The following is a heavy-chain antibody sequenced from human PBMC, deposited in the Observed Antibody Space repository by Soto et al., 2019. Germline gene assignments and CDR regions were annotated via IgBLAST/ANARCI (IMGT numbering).Heavy chain of an antibody. Sequence: EVQLVESGGGLVQPGGSLRLSCAVSGFTFSNLHMNWVRQAPGKGLEWISYIGSGYNKHYAESVEGRFTISRDKAKNSLYLQMNRMRDEDTSLYSCASDQNWAFDNWGQGILVAVSS. D-gene: IGHD3-16*01. CDR3: ASDQNWAFDN. CDR1: GFTFSNLH. CDR2: IGSGYNK. J-gene: IGHJ4*02. V-gene: IGHV3-48*02.